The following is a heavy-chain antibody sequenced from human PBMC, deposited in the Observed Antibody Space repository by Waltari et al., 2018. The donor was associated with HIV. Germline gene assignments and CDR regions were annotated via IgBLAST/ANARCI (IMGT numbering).Heavy chain of an antibody. D-gene: IGHD6-19*01. V-gene: IGHV3-30*18. CDR2: ISYYGDNK. J-gene: IGHJ4*02. CDR3: AKGASGWSPGY. Sequence: QVQLVESGGGVVQPGRSLRLSCAAPRFPFSRYAMHWVRQAPGKGLGWVAFISYYGDNKYYADSVKGRFTISRDNSKNTLYLQMNSLRAEDTAVYYCAKGASGWSPGYWGQGTLVTVSS. CDR1: RFPFSRYA.